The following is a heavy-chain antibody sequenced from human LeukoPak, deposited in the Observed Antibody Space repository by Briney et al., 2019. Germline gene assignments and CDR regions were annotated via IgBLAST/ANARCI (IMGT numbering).Heavy chain of an antibody. CDR3: ASSYYDGSDMYRRDAFDI. CDR2: IYYSGST. V-gene: IGHV4-59*01. J-gene: IGHJ3*02. Sequence: PSETLSLTCTVSGGSISSYYWSWIRQPPGKGLEWIGYIYYSGSTNYNPSLKSRVTISVDTSKNQFSLKLSSVTAADTAVYYCASSYYDGSDMYRRDAFDIWGQGTMVTVSS. CDR1: GGSISSYY. D-gene: IGHD3-22*01.